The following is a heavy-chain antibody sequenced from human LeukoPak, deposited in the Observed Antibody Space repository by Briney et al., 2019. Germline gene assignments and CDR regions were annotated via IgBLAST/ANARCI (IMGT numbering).Heavy chain of an antibody. J-gene: IGHJ4*02. CDR3: ARVSVVVPAAPGDYFDY. CDR1: GGSISSSSYY. V-gene: IGHV4-39*07. CDR2: IYYSGST. D-gene: IGHD2-2*01. Sequence: SETLSLTCTVSGGSISSSSYYWGWIRQPPGKGLEWIGSIYYSGSTYYNPSLKSRVTISVDTSKNQFSLKLSSVTAADTAVYYCARVSVVVPAAPGDYFDYWGQGTLVTVSS.